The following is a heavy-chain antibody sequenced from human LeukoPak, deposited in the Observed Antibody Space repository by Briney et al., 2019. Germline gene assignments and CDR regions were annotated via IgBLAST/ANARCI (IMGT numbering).Heavy chain of an antibody. CDR3: ARDGLVYAIRWGWFDP. D-gene: IGHD2-8*01. CDR2: ISYDGSNK. J-gene: IGHJ5*02. CDR1: GFTFSSYA. Sequence: PGGSLRLSCAASGFTFSSYAMHWVRQAPGKGLEWVAVISYDGSNKYYADCVKGRFTISRDNSKNTLYLQMNSLRAEDTAVYYCARDGLVYAIRWGWFDPWGQGTLVTVSS. V-gene: IGHV3-30*01.